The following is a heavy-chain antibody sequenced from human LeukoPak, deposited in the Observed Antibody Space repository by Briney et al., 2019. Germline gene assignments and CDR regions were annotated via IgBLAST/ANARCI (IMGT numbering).Heavy chain of an antibody. CDR1: GGSISSGSYY. CDR2: IYTSGST. CDR3: VRDRRKTYYDFYYYYMDV. Sequence: SQTLSLTCTVSGGSISSGSYYWSWIRQPAGKGLEWIGRIYTSGSTNYNPSLKSRVTISVDTSKNQFSLKLSSVTAADTAVYYCVRDRRKTYYDFYYYYMDVWGKGTTVTVSS. J-gene: IGHJ6*03. D-gene: IGHD3-3*01. V-gene: IGHV4-61*02.